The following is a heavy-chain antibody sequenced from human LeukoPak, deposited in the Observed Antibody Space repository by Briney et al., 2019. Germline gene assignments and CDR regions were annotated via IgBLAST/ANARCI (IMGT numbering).Heavy chain of an antibody. CDR1: GYTFNGYY. D-gene: IGHD1-14*01. J-gene: IGHJ5*02. Sequence: ASVKVSCKASGYTFNGYYMHWVRQAPGQGLGLMGWINPNSGGTNYAQKFQRSVTMTRNTSISTAYMELSRLRSDDTAVYYCARAPGYKPFDPWGQGTLVTVSS. CDR3: ARAPGYKPFDP. CDR2: INPNSGGT. V-gene: IGHV1-2*02.